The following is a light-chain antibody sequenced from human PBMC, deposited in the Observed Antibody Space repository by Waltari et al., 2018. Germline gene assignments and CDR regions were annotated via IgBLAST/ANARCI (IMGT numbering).Light chain of an antibody. CDR1: QSLIHSNGLTY. J-gene: IGKJ4*01. V-gene: IGKV2-28*01. CDR2: LGS. Sequence: DIVMTQSTLSLPVPPGEPASISCTSSQSLIHSNGLTYLDWYLQKPGQSPQLLIYLGSNRAPGVPDRFSGSGSGTDFTLKISRVEAEDVGVYYCMQALQTPTSFGGGTKVEMK. CDR3: MQALQTPTS.